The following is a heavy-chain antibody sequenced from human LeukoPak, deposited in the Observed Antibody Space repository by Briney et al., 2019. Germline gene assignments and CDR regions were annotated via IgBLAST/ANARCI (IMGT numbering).Heavy chain of an antibody. J-gene: IGHJ3*02. CDR2: IKQDGSEK. Sequence: PGGSLRLSCAASGLTFSSHWMHWVRQAPGKGLEWVANIKQDGSEKYYVDSVKGRFTISRDNAKNSLYLQMNSLRAEDTAVYYCARDSQSQYCGGDCYFEDDAFDIWGQGTMVTVSS. D-gene: IGHD2-21*02. CDR1: GLTFSSHW. V-gene: IGHV3-7*01. CDR3: ARDSQSQYCGGDCYFEDDAFDI.